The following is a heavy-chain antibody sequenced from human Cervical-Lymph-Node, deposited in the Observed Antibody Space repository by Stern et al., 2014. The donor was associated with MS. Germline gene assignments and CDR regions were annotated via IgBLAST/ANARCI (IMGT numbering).Heavy chain of an antibody. Sequence: EVQLVESGGGLVKPGRSLRLSCAASGFIFSDYSMNWVRQAPGKGPEWVSSISSNGTYTSYADSVKGRFTGSRDNANSSLFLQMNSLRVDDTALYYCARRGGIYYVDYWGPGTLVTVSS. CDR1: GFIFSDYS. D-gene: IGHD3-16*01. V-gene: IGHV3-21*06. J-gene: IGHJ4*02. CDR2: ISSNGTYT. CDR3: ARRGGIYYVDY.